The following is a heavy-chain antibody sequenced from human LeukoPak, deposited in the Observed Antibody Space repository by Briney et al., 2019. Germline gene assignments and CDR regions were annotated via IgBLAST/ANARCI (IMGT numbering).Heavy chain of an antibody. CDR1: GGSFSGYY. CDR2: INHSGST. Sequence: SETLSLTCAVYGGSFSGYYWSWIRQPPGKGLEWIGEINHSGSTNYNPSLKSRVTISVDTSKNQFSLKLSSVTAADTAVYYCARVNSEGARRGAFDYWGQGTLVTVSS. CDR3: ARVNSEGARRGAFDY. D-gene: IGHD1-26*01. V-gene: IGHV4-34*01. J-gene: IGHJ4*02.